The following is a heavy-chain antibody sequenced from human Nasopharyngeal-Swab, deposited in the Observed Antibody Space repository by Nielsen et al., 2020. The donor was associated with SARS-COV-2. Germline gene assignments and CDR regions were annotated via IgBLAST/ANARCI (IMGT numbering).Heavy chain of an antibody. Sequence: SETLSLTCTVSGGSVSSGSYYWSWIRQPPGKGLEWIGYIYYSGSTYYNPSLKSRVTISVDTSKNQFSLKLSSVTAADTAVYYCARDPGWKMFDPWGQGTLVTVSS. CDR1: GGSVSSGSYY. V-gene: IGHV4-61*01. D-gene: IGHD1-1*01. J-gene: IGHJ5*02. CDR2: IYYSGST. CDR3: ARDPGWKMFDP.